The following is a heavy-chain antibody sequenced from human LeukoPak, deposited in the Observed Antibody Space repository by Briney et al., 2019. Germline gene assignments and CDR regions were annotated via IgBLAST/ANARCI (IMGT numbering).Heavy chain of an antibody. CDR3: ARGGPWYSSSSEPMADV. J-gene: IGHJ6*04. V-gene: IGHV3-48*01. Sequence: PGGSLRLSCAASGFTFSSYSMNWARQAPGKGLEWVSYISSSSSTIYYADSVKGRFTISRDNAKNSLYLQMNSLRAEDTAVYYCARGGPWYSSSSEPMADVWGKGTTVTVSS. CDR2: ISSSSSTI. CDR1: GFTFSSYS. D-gene: IGHD6-6*01.